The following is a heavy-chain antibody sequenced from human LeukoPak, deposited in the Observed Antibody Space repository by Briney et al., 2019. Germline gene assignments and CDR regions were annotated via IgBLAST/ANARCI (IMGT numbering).Heavy chain of an antibody. Sequence: ASVKVSCKASGYTFTSYDINWVRQATGQGLEWMGWMNPNSGNTGYAQKFQGRVTMTRNTSISTAYMELSSLRSEDTAVYYCARVVGGQGAYCGGDCYSGRLSGVDYWGQGTLVTVSS. V-gene: IGHV1-8*01. D-gene: IGHD2-21*02. CDR3: ARVVGGQGAYCGGDCYSGRLSGVDY. CDR1: GYTFTSYD. CDR2: MNPNSGNT. J-gene: IGHJ4*02.